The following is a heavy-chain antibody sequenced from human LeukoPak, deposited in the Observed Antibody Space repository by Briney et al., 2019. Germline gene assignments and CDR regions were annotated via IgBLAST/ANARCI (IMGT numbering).Heavy chain of an antibody. Sequence: GASVKVSCKASGYTFTGDYMHWVRQAPGQGLEWMGRINPNSGGTNYAQKFQGRVTMTRDTSISTAYMELSRLRSDDTAVYYCAREHLLRYFDWLSRGWFDPWGQGTLVTVSS. D-gene: IGHD3-9*01. CDR2: INPNSGGT. CDR1: GYTFTGDY. J-gene: IGHJ5*02. V-gene: IGHV1-2*06. CDR3: AREHLLRYFDWLSRGWFDP.